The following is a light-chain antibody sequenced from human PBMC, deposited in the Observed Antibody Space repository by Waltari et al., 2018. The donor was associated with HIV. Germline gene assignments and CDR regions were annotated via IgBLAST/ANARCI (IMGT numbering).Light chain of an antibody. V-gene: IGLV1-44*01. Sequence: QSVLTQPPSASGTPGQRVTISCSGSSSNSGNNAGSWYQQFPGTAPKLLIYSNNPRPSGVPDRFSGSKSGTSASLAISGLQSEDEANYYCETLDDNLNGPVFGGGTKLTVL. CDR3: ETLDDNLNGPV. CDR1: SSNSGNNA. J-gene: IGLJ2*01. CDR2: SNN.